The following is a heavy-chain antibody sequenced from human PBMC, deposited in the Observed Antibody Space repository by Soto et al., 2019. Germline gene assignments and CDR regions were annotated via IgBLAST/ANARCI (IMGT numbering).Heavy chain of an antibody. CDR2: IIPIFGTA. J-gene: IGHJ5*02. CDR1: GGTFSSYA. V-gene: IGHV1-69*13. D-gene: IGHD6-19*01. CDR3: ARGLRAVAGSFIRFDP. Sequence: SVKVSCKASGGTFSSYAIGWVRQAPGQGLEWMGGIIPIFGTANYAQKFQGRVTITADESTSTAYMELSSLRSEDTAVYYCARGLRAVAGSFIRFDPWGQGTLATVSS.